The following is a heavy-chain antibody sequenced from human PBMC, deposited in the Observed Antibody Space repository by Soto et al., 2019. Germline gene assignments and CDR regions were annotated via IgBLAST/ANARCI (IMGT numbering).Heavy chain of an antibody. CDR2: ISYDGSNK. J-gene: IGHJ6*04. D-gene: IGHD7-27*01. CDR3: AGGGLTSSYYYSGREV. V-gene: IGHV3-30-3*01. Sequence: GGSLRLSCAASGFTFSSYAMHWVRQAPGKGLEWVAVISYDGSNKYYADSVKGRFTISRDNSKNTLYLQMNSLRAEDTAVYYWAGGGLTSSYYYSGREVGGKGTRVPVP. CDR1: GFTFSSYA.